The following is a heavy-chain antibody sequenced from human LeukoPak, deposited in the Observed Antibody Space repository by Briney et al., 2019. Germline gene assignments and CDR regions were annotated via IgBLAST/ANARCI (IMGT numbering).Heavy chain of an antibody. Sequence: ASVKVSCKASGYTFTGYYMHWVRQAPGQGLEWMGWINPNSGGTNYAQKFQGRVTMTRDTAINTAYMEVSRLISDDTAIYYCARDQDYSGSGSYGFDPWGLGTLVTVSS. CDR1: GYTFTGYY. J-gene: IGHJ5*02. D-gene: IGHD3-10*01. CDR2: INPNSGGT. V-gene: IGHV1-2*02. CDR3: ARDQDYSGSGSYGFDP.